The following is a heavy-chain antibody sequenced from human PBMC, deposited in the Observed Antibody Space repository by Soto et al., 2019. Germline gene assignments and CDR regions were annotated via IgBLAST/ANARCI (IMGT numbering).Heavy chain of an antibody. Sequence: PSETLSLTCTVSGGSISSYYWTWIRQSPGKGPEWIGYVHHSGTTNYNPSLESRVTMSLDTSKSQFSLKLNAVTAADTAVYYCAPRPPGGAYFGVFDYWSRGTLVTVSS. D-gene: IGHD2-21*01. J-gene: IGHJ4*02. CDR2: VHHSGTT. CDR3: APRPPGGAYFGVFDY. V-gene: IGHV4-59*01. CDR1: GGSISSYY.